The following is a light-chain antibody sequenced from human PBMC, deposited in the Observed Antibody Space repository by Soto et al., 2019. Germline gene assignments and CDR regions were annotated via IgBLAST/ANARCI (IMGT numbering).Light chain of an antibody. CDR2: EVS. Sequence: QSVLTQPASVSGSPGQSITISCTGTSSDVGGYDYVSWYQLHPGKAPKLMVFEVSNRPSGASYRFSGSKSGNTASLTISGLQAEDEADYFCSSYSISTAYLFGTGTKSP. J-gene: IGLJ1*01. CDR1: SSDVGGYDY. V-gene: IGLV2-14*01. CDR3: SSYSISTAYL.